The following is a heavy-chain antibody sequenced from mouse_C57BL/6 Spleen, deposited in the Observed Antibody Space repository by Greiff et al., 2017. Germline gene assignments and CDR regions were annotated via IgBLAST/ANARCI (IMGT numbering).Heavy chain of an antibody. CDR2: INPGSGGT. Sequence: QVHVKQSGAELVRPGTSVKVSCKASGYAFTNYLIEWVKQRPGQGLEWIGVINPGSGGTNYNEKFKGKATLTADKSSSTAYMQLSSLTSEDSAVYFCARSGEGYYGSPYFDVWGTGTTVTVSS. V-gene: IGHV1-54*01. CDR1: GYAFTNYL. J-gene: IGHJ1*03. D-gene: IGHD1-1*01. CDR3: ARSGEGYYGSPYFDV.